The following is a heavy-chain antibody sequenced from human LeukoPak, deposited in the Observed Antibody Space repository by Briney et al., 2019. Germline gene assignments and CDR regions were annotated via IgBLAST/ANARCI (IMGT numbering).Heavy chain of an antibody. J-gene: IGHJ6*02. Sequence: GASVKVSCKASGYTFTTYSMHWVRQAPGQGLEWMAIINLSGGSTDYTQKFQGRVTMTRDTSTSTVHMELSSLRSEDTAVYYCVRHNHMDVWGQGTTVTVSS. CDR1: GYTFTTYS. CDR2: INLSGGST. CDR3: VRHNHMDV. V-gene: IGHV1-46*01.